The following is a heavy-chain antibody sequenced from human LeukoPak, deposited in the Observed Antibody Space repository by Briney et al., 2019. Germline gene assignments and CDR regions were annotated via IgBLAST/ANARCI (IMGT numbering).Heavy chain of an antibody. V-gene: IGHV4-4*09. Sequence: SETLSLTCTVSGGSISSYYWSWIRQSPGKGLEWIGYIYTSGSTKYNPSLKSRVTISVDTSKNQFSLKLSSVTAADTAVYYCARHRRFVVPDVWGKGTTVTVSS. CDR2: IYTSGST. D-gene: IGHD3-3*01. J-gene: IGHJ6*04. CDR3: ARHRRFVVPDV. CDR1: GGSISSYY.